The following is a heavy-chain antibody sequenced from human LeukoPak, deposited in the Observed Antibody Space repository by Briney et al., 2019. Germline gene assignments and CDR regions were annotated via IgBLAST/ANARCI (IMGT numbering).Heavy chain of an antibody. CDR1: GDSVSNNA. CDR3: ARGWARDGFNI. V-gene: IGHV6-1*01. J-gene: IGHJ3*02. Sequence: TSQTLSLTCVISGDSVSNNAWNWVRQTPSGGLECLGRTYYDSKWYNQYAESVKSRISINPDTSKNQFSLQLHSVTPEDTAVYYWARGWARDGFNIWSQGTMVTVSS. D-gene: IGHD6-13*01. CDR2: TYYDSKWYN.